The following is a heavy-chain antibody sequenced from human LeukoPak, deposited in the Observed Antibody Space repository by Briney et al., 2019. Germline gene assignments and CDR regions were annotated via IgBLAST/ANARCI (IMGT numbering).Heavy chain of an antibody. V-gene: IGHV1-69*05. J-gene: IGHJ6*03. CDR2: IIPIFGTA. CDR3: ARARNVQPGLVGSEPSPNYYYYYMDV. D-gene: IGHD6-6*01. Sequence: SVKVSCKASGGTFSSYAISWVRQAPGQGLEWMGGIIPIFGTANYAQKFQGRVTITTDESTSTAYMELSSLRSEDTAVYYCARARNVQPGLVGSEPSPNYYYYYMDVWGKGTTVTVSS. CDR1: GGTFSSYA.